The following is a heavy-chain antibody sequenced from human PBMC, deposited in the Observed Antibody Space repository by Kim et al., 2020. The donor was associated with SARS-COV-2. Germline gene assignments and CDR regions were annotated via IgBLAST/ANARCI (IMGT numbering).Heavy chain of an antibody. CDR1: GYTFTSYY. J-gene: IGHJ3*02. V-gene: IGHV1-46*01. Sequence: ASVKVSCKASGYTFTSYYMHWVRQAPGQGLEWMGIINPSGGSTSYAQKFQGRVTMTRDTSTSTVYMELSSLRSEDTAVYYCARDPGGDYGARGDAFDIWGQGTMVTVSS. D-gene: IGHD4-17*01. CDR3: ARDPGGDYGARGDAFDI. CDR2: INPSGGST.